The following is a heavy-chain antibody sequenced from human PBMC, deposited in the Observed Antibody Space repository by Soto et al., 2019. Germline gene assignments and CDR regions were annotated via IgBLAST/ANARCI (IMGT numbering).Heavy chain of an antibody. CDR2: ISYGGGTT. J-gene: IGHJ4*02. CDR3: AKNPGYYYDSTGYHFDY. V-gene: IGHV3-23*01. CDR1: EFTFCNYA. D-gene: IGHD3-22*01. Sequence: PGGSLRLSFAAPEFTFCNYAMRWVRQAPGKGLEWVSAISYGGGTTYYADSVKGRFTISRDNSKNTLYLQMNSLRAEDTAVYYCAKNPGYYYDSTGYHFDYWGQGTLVTVSS.